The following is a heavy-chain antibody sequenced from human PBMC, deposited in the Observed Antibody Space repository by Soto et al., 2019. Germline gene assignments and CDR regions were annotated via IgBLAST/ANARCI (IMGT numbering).Heavy chain of an antibody. J-gene: IGHJ5*02. CDR1: GGSFSGYY. CDR3: ARGYGYGVLMVYAMGNWFDP. D-gene: IGHD2-8*01. CDR2: INHSGST. Sequence: PSETLSLTCAVYGGSFSGYYWSWIRQPPGKGLEWIGEINHSGSTNYNPSLKSRVTISVDTSKNQFSLKLSSVTAADTAVYYCARGYGYGVLMVYAMGNWFDPWGQGTLVTVS. V-gene: IGHV4-34*01.